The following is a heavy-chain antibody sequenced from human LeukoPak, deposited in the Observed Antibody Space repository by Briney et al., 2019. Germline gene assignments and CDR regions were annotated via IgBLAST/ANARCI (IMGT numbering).Heavy chain of an antibody. CDR3: ARGIGFGELLANWFDP. CDR2: IYADGST. CDR1: GFTFSDHY. D-gene: IGHD3-10*01. V-gene: IGHV3-53*04. J-gene: IGHJ5*02. Sequence: PGGSLRLSCAASGFTFSDHYMDWVRQAPGKGLEWVSGIYADGSTYYADSVKGRFTLSRHNSENTLSLEMNSLRPEDTALYYCARGIGFGELLANWFDPWGQGTLVTVSS.